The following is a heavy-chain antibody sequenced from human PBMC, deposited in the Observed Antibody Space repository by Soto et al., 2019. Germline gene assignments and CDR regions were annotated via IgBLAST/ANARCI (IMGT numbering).Heavy chain of an antibody. CDR3: ALSYGDYADSSGYDY. Sequence: QVQLVESGGGVVQPGRSLRLSCAASGFTFSSYGMHWVRQAPGKGLEWVAVISYDGSNKYYADSVKGRFTISRDNSKNRLSLKMNSRRAEDTAVYYCALSYGDYADSSGYDYWGQGTLVTVSS. V-gene: IGHV3-30*03. CDR1: GFTFSSYG. D-gene: IGHD3-22*01. J-gene: IGHJ4*02. CDR2: ISYDGSNK.